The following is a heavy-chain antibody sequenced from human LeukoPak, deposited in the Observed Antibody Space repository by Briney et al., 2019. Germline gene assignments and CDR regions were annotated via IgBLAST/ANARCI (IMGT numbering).Heavy chain of an antibody. CDR1: GYTFINHY. Sequence: ASVKVSCKASGYTFINHYMHWVRQAPGRGLEWMGMINPTGGSTSYAQTFQSRVTMTRDTSTSTVYMDLSDLRFEDTAVYYCASWSWDAWGQGTTVTVSS. J-gene: IGHJ6*02. V-gene: IGHV1-46*01. CDR3: ASWSWDA. CDR2: INPTGGST. D-gene: IGHD3-10*01.